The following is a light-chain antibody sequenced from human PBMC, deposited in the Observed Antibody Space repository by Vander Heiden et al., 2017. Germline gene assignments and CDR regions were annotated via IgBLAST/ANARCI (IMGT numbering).Light chain of an antibody. V-gene: IGKV3-20*01. CDR1: QSVSSSY. Sequence: EIVLTQSPRTLSLSPAERATLPCRASQSVSSSYLAWYQQKPGQAPRLLIYGASSRATGIPDRFSGSGSGTDFTLTISRLEPEDFAVYYCQQYGSSPPITFGQGTRLEIK. CDR2: GAS. CDR3: QQYGSSPPIT. J-gene: IGKJ5*01.